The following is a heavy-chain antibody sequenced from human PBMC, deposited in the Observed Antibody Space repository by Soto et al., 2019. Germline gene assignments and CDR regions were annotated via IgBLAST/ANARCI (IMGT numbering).Heavy chain of an antibody. J-gene: IGHJ6*02. CDR3: ARDRRQAGRGV. V-gene: IGHV3-66*01. Sequence: HPGVSLRLSCAASGFCVSGNYMNWVRQAPGKGLEWVSVTYIGGSTYYADSVKGRFTISRDNSKNTLSLQMNSLRAEDTAVYYCARDRRQAGRGVWSQATTVTVS. CDR2: TYIGGST. CDR1: GFCVSGNY.